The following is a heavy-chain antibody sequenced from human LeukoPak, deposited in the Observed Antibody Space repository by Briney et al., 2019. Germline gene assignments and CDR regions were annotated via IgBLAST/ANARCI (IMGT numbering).Heavy chain of an antibody. J-gene: IGHJ4*02. D-gene: IGHD3-22*01. Sequence: GGSLRLSCAASGFTFSSYAMSWVRQAPGKGLEWVSAISGSGGSTYYADSVKGRFTISRDNSKNTLYLQMNSLRAEDTAVYYCAKEPRDITMIVVVNYFDYWGQGTLVTVSS. CDR2: ISGSGGST. CDR3: AKEPRDITMIVVVNYFDY. V-gene: IGHV3-23*01. CDR1: GFTFSSYA.